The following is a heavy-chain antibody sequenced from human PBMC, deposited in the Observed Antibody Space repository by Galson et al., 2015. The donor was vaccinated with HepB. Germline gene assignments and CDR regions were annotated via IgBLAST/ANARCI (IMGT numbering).Heavy chain of an antibody. V-gene: IGHV3-23*01. J-gene: IGHJ5*02. CDR1: GFTFSSYA. CDR3: AKSFAGIAVAGTGNWSDP. Sequence: SLRLSCAASGFTFSSYAMSWVRQAPGKGLEWVSAISGSGGSTYYADSVKGRFTISRDNSTNTLYLQMNSLRAEDTAVYYCAKSFAGIAVAGTGNWSDPWGQGTLVTVSS. D-gene: IGHD6-19*01. CDR2: ISGSGGST.